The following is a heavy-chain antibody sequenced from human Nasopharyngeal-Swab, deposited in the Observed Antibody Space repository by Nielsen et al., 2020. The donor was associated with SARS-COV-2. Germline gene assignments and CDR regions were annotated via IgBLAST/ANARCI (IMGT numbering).Heavy chain of an antibody. J-gene: IGHJ4*02. V-gene: IGHV3-30*03. Sequence: GESLKISCAASGFTFSSYAMSWVRQAPGKGLEWVAVISYDGSNKYYADSVKGRFTISRDNSKNTLYLQMNSLRAEDTAVYYCARDYDSSYWGQGTLVTVSS. CDR1: GFTFSSYA. CDR2: ISYDGSNK. CDR3: ARDYDSSY. D-gene: IGHD3-22*01.